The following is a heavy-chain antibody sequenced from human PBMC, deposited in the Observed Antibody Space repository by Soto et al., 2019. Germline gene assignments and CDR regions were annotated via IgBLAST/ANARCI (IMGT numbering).Heavy chain of an antibody. Sequence: EVQLEESGGGLAQPGGSLRLSCTGSGFTFRTYDFHWVRQPQGKGLEWVSAIGAGGDTYYADSVKGRFTISRENAKNSVYLQMDSLRAGDTAVYYCAREAPGCPNGECYNYPDYWGQGTLVTVSS. D-gene: IGHD2-8*01. CDR2: IGAGGDT. CDR3: AREAPGCPNGECYNYPDY. V-gene: IGHV3-13*01. J-gene: IGHJ4*02. CDR1: GFTFRTYD.